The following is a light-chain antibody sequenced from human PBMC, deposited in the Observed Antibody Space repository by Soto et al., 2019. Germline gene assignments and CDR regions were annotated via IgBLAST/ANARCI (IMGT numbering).Light chain of an antibody. J-gene: IGKJ5*01. Sequence: DIQMTQSPSSLSASVGDRVTIICQASQDITNYLNWYQQKPGKAPKLLIHDSSNLETGVPSRFSGSGSGTYFSFTISSLQPEDIATYFCQQFYSPPLTFGQGTRLEIK. CDR3: QQFYSPPLT. V-gene: IGKV1-33*01. CDR1: QDITNY. CDR2: DSS.